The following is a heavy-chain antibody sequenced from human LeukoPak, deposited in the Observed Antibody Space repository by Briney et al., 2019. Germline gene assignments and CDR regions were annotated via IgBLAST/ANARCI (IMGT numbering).Heavy chain of an antibody. CDR2: MWYDGSNK. Sequence: GGSLRLSCAAPGFTFSSYGMEWVRQAPGKGRGWVGGMWYDGSNKYYADSVKGRFTISRDNSKNTLYLQMNSLRAEDTAVYYCAKDNGGYFFDAFDIWGQGTMVTVSS. J-gene: IGHJ3*02. V-gene: IGHV3-33*06. CDR1: GFTFSSYG. CDR3: AKDNGGYFFDAFDI. D-gene: IGHD3-22*01.